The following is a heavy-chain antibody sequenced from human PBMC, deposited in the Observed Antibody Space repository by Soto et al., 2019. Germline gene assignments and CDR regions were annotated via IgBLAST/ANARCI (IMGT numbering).Heavy chain of an antibody. V-gene: IGHV1-18*04. J-gene: IGHJ6*02. CDR2: ISTYNGNT. D-gene: IGHD6-25*01. CDR1: GYTFTSYG. CDR3: ARSGSGAAYYYHGLDV. Sequence: QVQLVQSGAEVKKPGASVKVSCKASGYTFTSYGFSWVRQAPGQGLEWMGWISTYNGNTNYAQKLQGRVTMTTDTSTSTAYMELRSLRSADTAVYYCARSGSGAAYYYHGLDVWGQGTTVTVSS.